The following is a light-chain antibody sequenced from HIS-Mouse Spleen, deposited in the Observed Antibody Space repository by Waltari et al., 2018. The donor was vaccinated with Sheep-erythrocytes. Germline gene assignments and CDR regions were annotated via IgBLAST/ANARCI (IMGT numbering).Light chain of an antibody. CDR1: RPNTGITT. CDR2: GNN. Sequence: QSVLTQPPPASGTPGHRVTISCSGSRPNTGITTVNWDHPPPGTAPKLLIYGNNQRPSGVPDRFSGSKSGTSASLAISGLQSEDEADYYCAAWDDSLNGVVFGGGTKLTVL. CDR3: AAWDDSLNGVV. V-gene: IGLV1-44*01. J-gene: IGLJ2*01.